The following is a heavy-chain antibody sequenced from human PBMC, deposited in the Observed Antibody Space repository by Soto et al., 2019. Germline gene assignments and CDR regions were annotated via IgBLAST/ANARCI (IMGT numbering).Heavy chain of an antibody. CDR2: IYYSGST. Sequence: QVQLQESGPGLVKPSETLSLTCTVSGGSMSSYYWSWIRQPPGKGLEWIGYIYYSGSTNYNPSLQSRVTISVDTSKNQFSLKLNSVTAADTAVYYCARRWGGALDYWGQGTLVTVSS. D-gene: IGHD3-16*01. CDR3: ARRWGGALDY. J-gene: IGHJ4*02. CDR1: GGSMSSYY. V-gene: IGHV4-59*08.